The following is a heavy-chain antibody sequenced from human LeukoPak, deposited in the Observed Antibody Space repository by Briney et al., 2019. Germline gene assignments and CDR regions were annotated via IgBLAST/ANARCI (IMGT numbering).Heavy chain of an antibody. J-gene: IGHJ2*01. CDR2: ISGSGNTT. Sequence: GGSLRFSCAASQFTFSNYAMSWVRQAPGKGLEWVSAISGSGNTTYFGDSVTGRFTISRDNPKNTVYLQMNSLSAEDTAVYYCAKGPAPYCSGGSCYSPHWYFDLWGRGTLVTVSS. CDR3: AKGPAPYCSGGSCYSPHWYFDL. D-gene: IGHD2-15*01. V-gene: IGHV3-23*01. CDR1: QFTFSNYA.